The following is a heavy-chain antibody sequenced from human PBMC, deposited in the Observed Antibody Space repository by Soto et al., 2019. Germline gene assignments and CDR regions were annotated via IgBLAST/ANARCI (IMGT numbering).Heavy chain of an antibody. V-gene: IGHV4-30-2*01. D-gene: IGHD1-1*01. CDR2: IYHSGYT. Sequence: PSETLSLTCTVSGDSISSGGYSWNWIRQAPGKGLEWIGYIYHSGYTLYNPSLKGRVTISVDKSKNHFSLNLTSVTAADTAVYYCARDQLEGNWFDPWGQGTLVTSPQ. CDR1: GDSISSGGYS. J-gene: IGHJ5*02. CDR3: ARDQLEGNWFDP.